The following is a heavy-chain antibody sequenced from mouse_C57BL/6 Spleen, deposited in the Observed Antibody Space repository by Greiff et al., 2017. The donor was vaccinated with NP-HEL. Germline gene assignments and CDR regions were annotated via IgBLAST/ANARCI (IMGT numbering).Heavy chain of an antibody. CDR1: GYAFSSSW. V-gene: IGHV1-82*01. CDR2: IYPGDGDT. D-gene: IGHD1-1*01. CDR3: ARSLYCGSSYVYFEY. Sequence: VQLQQSGPELVKPGASVKISCKASGYAFSSSWMNWVKQRPGKGLEWIGRIYPGDGDTNYNGKFKGKATLTADKSSSTAYMPPSSLTAWDSAVCLCARSLYCGSSYVYFEYWGQGTTLTVSA. J-gene: IGHJ2*01.